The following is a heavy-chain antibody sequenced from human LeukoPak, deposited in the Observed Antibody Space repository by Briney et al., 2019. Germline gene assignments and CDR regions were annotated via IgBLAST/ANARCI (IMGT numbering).Heavy chain of an antibody. J-gene: IGHJ4*02. Sequence: PGGSLRLSCAASGFTFSTYAMSWVRQAPGKGLEWVSVISCNGGSAFYTDSVKGRFTISRDNSKNTLFLQMNSLRAEDTAIYYCAKGQGPHGIAGAANFDYWGQGTLVTVSS. V-gene: IGHV3-23*01. CDR3: AKGQGPHGIAGAANFDY. D-gene: IGHD6-13*01. CDR2: ISCNGGSA. CDR1: GFTFSTYA.